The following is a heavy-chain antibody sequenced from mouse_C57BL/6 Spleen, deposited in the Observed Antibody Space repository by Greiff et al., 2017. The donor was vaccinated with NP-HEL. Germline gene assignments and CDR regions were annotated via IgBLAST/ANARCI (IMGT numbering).Heavy chain of an antibody. V-gene: IGHV1-78*01. Sequence: VQLQQSDAELVKPGASVKISCKVSGYTFTDYTIHWMKQRPEQGLEWIGYIYPRDGSTKYNEKFKGKATLTADKSSSTAYMQLNSLTSEDSAVYLCARGGIYDGYYDGMDYWGQGTSVTVSS. CDR2: IYPRDGST. J-gene: IGHJ4*01. D-gene: IGHD2-3*01. CDR1: GYTFTDYT. CDR3: ARGGIYDGYYDGMDY.